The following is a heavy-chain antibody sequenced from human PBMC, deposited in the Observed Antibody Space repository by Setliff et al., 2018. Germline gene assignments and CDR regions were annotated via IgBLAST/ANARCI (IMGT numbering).Heavy chain of an antibody. CDR3: ARGNGATTGWFDP. CDR1: GGSITSGSYY. CDR2: VYYSGYT. J-gene: IGHJ5*02. D-gene: IGHD4-17*01. Sequence: SETLSLTCAVSGGSITSGSYYWSWIRQPAGEGLEWIGSVYYSGYTYYNPSLESRLSISVDTSKNQLSLTLTSVTAADTAIYYCARGNGATTGWFDPWGQGTLVTVS. V-gene: IGHV4-30-2*05.